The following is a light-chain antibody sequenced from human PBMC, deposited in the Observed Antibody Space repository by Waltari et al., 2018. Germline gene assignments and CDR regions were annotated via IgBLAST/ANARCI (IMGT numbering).Light chain of an antibody. J-gene: IGKJ1*01. CDR1: QSVSVY. Sequence: EVVLTQSPATLSLSPGERATLSCMASQSVSVYLAWYQQRPGQAPRLLIYDASDRATGVPARFSGSGSGTDFTLTMSSLEPEDFAVYYCQQRTDRPPVTFGQGTRVEMK. CDR2: DAS. V-gene: IGKV3-11*01. CDR3: QQRTDRPPVT.